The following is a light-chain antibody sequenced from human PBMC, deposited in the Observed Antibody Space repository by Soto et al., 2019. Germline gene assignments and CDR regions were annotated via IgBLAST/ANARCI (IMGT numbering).Light chain of an antibody. Sequence: EVVLTQSTVTLSLSPGERATLSCRASQSVGTFLAWYQQKPGQAPRLIIYDTSNRATGIPARFSGTGSGTDFALTISSVEPEDCAVYFCQHRTNWPRTFGQGTKLDIK. CDR2: DTS. V-gene: IGKV3-11*01. J-gene: IGKJ2*01. CDR1: QSVGTF. CDR3: QHRTNWPRT.